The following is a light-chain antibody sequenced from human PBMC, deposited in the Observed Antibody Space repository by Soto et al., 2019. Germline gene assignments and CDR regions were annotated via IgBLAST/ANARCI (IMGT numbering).Light chain of an antibody. CDR1: QSVSSY. J-gene: IGKJ1*01. CDR2: DAS. Sequence: EIVLTQSPATLSLSPGERATLSCRASQSVSSYLAWYQQKPGQAPRLLIYDASNRATGIPARFSGSGSGTDFTLTIRSLEPEDFADYYGQQRSNQRTFGQGTKVEIK. V-gene: IGKV3-11*01. CDR3: QQRSNQRT.